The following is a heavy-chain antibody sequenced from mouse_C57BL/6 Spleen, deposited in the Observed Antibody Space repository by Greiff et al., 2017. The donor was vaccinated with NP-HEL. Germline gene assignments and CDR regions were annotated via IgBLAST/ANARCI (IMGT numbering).Heavy chain of an antibody. D-gene: IGHD3-2*02. CDR3: ARRAAQATSHYFDY. V-gene: IGHV1-82*01. CDR1: GYAFSSSW. J-gene: IGHJ2*01. Sequence: QVQLQQSGPELVKPGASVKISCKASGYAFSSSWMNWVKQRPGKGLEWIGRIYPGDGDTNYNGKFKGKATLTADKSSSTAYMQLSSLTSEDSAVYFCARRAAQATSHYFDYWGQGTTLTVSS. CDR2: IYPGDGDT.